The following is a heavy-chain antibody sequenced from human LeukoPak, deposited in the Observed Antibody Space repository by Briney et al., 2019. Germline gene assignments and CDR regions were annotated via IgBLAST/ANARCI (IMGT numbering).Heavy chain of an antibody. CDR1: GYTLTELS. J-gene: IGHJ4*02. CDR2: FDPEDGET. Sequence: ASVKVSCKVSGYTLTELSMHWVRQAPGKGLEWMGGFDPEDGETIYAQKFQGRVTMTEDTSTDTAYMELSSLRSEDTAVYYCATDNYCGGDCSFRYWGQGTLVTVSS. CDR3: ATDNYCGGDCSFRY. D-gene: IGHD2-21*02. V-gene: IGHV1-24*01.